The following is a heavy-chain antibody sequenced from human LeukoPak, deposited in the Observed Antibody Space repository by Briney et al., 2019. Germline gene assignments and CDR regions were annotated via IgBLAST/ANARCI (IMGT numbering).Heavy chain of an antibody. CDR3: ARDEDIVVVPAAFSFDY. J-gene: IGHJ4*02. Sequence: GGSLRLSCAASGFTFSSYGMHWVRQAPGKGLEWVSSISSSSSNIYYADSVKGRFTISRDNAKNSLYLQMNSLRAEDTAVYYCARDEDIVVVPAAFSFDYWGQGTLVTVSS. CDR2: ISSSSSNI. D-gene: IGHD2-2*01. V-gene: IGHV3-21*01. CDR1: GFTFSSYG.